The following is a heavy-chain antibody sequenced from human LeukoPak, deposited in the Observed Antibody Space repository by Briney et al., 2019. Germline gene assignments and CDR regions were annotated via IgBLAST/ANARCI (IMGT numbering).Heavy chain of an antibody. CDR1: GFTFSSYA. D-gene: IGHD1-1*01. CDR2: ISYDGSNK. Sequence: GRSLRLSCAASGFTFSSYAMHWVRQAPGKGLEWVAVISYDGSNKYYADSVKGRFTISRDNPKNTLYLQMNSLRAEDTAVYYCATYNQDYYYYYYMDVWGKGTTVTVSS. V-gene: IGHV3-30-3*01. J-gene: IGHJ6*03. CDR3: ATYNQDYYYYYYMDV.